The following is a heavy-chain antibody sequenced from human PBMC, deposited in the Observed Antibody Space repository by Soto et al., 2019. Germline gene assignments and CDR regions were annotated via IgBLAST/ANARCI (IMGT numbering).Heavy chain of an antibody. CDR3: ASGASRWYPYFFDS. J-gene: IGHJ4*02. Sequence: QAQVVQSGAEVRKPGSSVKLSCKASEGTFNSYAIAWVRQAPGQGLEWMGGIIPYYNTLNYAQKFQDRVTITADDSTNPAYMELRSLRSDDTAVYFFASGASRWYPYFFDSWAQGTLVTVSS. CDR1: EGTFNSYA. D-gene: IGHD6-13*01. V-gene: IGHV1-69*01. CDR2: IIPYYNTL.